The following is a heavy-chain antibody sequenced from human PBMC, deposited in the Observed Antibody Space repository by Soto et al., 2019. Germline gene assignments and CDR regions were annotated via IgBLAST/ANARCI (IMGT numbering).Heavy chain of an antibody. V-gene: IGHV3-30*03. Sequence: QVQMVESGGGVVQPGGSLRLSCAASGFTFSTHILHWVRQAPGKGLEWVAVIPSDGRSNFYADSVRGRFTISRDNSKNTQYLHLQSLSSGDTAIDYCVSQAGGLDFWAPGALVSVS. CDR3: VSQAGGLDF. CDR1: GFTFSTHI. J-gene: IGHJ4*02. D-gene: IGHD3-16*01. CDR2: IPSDGRSN.